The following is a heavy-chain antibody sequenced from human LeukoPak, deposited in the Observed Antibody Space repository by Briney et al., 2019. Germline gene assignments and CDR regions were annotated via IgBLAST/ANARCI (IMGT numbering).Heavy chain of an antibody. D-gene: IGHD2-15*01. CDR1: GYTFTDYN. Sequence: ASVKVSCKASGYTFTDYNVYWVRQAPGQGPEWMGWIQPKSGGTIYAQRFQGRVTMTRDRSISTAYMELSSLRYDDTAVYYCARRYCSGGSCIPDYWGQGTLIAVSS. CDR3: ARRYCSGGSCIPDY. V-gene: IGHV1-2*02. CDR2: IQPKSGGT. J-gene: IGHJ4*02.